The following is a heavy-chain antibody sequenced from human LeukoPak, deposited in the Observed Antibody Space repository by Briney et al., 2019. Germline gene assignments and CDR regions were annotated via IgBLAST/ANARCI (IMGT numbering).Heavy chain of an antibody. Sequence: GEPLKISCQGSGNSFTNSWIGWVRQMPGKGLEWMGIIYLGDSDVRYSPSFRGQVTISADKSINSACLQWSSLKDSDTAMYYCARHGGKYSHSIDSWGQGTLVTVSS. CDR1: GNSFTNSW. J-gene: IGHJ4*02. CDR3: ARHGGKYSHSIDS. CDR2: IYLGDSDV. D-gene: IGHD3-16*01. V-gene: IGHV5-51*01.